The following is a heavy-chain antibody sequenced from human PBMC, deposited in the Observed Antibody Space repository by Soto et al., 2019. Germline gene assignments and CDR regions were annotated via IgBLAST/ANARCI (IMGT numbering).Heavy chain of an antibody. CDR3: ARRAETNGWNGFGADKYYFDF. CDR2: LNPNTGNS. V-gene: IGHV1-8*01. D-gene: IGHD1-1*01. J-gene: IGHJ4*02. Sequence: ASVKVSCKASGYTFTSYDIYWVRQATGQGLEWMGWLNPNTGNSGYAQRFQGRITVTSDTSINTVHMELSSLRSEDTAVYYCARRAETNGWNGFGADKYYFDFWGQGTLVTVSS. CDR1: GYTFTSYD.